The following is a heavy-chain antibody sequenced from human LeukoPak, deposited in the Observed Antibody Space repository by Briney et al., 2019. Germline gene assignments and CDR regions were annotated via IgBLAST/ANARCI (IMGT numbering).Heavy chain of an antibody. J-gene: IGHJ4*02. CDR1: GFTFSSHW. CDR3: ASEDYVWGSYRYV. D-gene: IGHD3-16*02. V-gene: IGHV3-7*01. Sequence: GGSLRLSCAASGFTFSSHWMSWVRQAPGKGLEWVANIKKDGSEKYYVDAVKGRFTISRDNAKTSLYLQMNSLRAEDTAVYYCASEDYVWGSYRYVWGQGTLVTVSS. CDR2: IKKDGSEK.